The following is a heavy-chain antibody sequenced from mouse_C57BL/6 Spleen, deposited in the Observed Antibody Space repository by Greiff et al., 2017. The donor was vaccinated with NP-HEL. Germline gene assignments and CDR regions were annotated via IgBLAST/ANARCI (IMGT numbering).Heavy chain of an antibody. CDR3: ARGYYGSYFEG. CDR2: INPYNGGT. Sequence: VQLQQSGPVLVKPGASVKMSCKASGYTFTDYYMNWVKQSHGKSLEWIGVINPYNGGTSYNQKFKGKATLTVDKSSSTAYMELSSLTSEDSAVYYCARGYYGSYFEGWGNSTTLTVAT. D-gene: IGHD1-1*01. J-gene: IGHJ2*01. V-gene: IGHV1-19*01. CDR1: GYTFTDYY.